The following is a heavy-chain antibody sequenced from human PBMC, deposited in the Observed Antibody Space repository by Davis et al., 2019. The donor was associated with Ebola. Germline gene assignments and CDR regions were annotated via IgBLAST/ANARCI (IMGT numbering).Heavy chain of an antibody. CDR1: GFTFSRYG. Sequence: GGSLRLSCEASGFTFSRYGMHWVRQAPGKGLEWVALLWYDGTNKYYADSVSGRFTISRDNSKNTLYLQMNSLRAEDTAVYYCARGYSTSWYYFDYWGQGTLVTVSS. J-gene: IGHJ4*02. CDR2: LWYDGTNK. CDR3: ARGYSTSWYYFDY. D-gene: IGHD6-13*01. V-gene: IGHV3-33*01.